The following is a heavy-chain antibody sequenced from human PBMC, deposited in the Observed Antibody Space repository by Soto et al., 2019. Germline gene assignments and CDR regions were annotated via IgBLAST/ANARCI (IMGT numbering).Heavy chain of an antibody. CDR2: ISGSGGST. D-gene: IGHD1-20*01. CDR3: AKGPRLYNWNDAFDI. J-gene: IGHJ3*02. V-gene: IGHV3-23*01. CDR1: GFTFSTYA. Sequence: PGGSLRLSCAASGFTFSTYAVSWVRQAPGKGLEWVSAISGSGGSTYYADSERGRFTISRDNSKNTLYLQMNSLRAEDTAVYYCAKGPRLYNWNDAFDIWGQGTMVTVSS.